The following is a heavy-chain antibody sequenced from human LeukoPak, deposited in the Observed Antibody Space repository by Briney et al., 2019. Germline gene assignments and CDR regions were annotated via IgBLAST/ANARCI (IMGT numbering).Heavy chain of an antibody. Sequence: PGGSLRLSCAASGFTFSNYAMHWVRQAPGKGLEWVAVISYDGSNKYYADSVKGRFTISRDTSKNTLYLQMGSLRAEDTAVYYCATSGPSRFGFWGQGTLVTVSS. CDR1: GFTFSNYA. V-gene: IGHV3-30*04. CDR3: ATSGPSRFGF. D-gene: IGHD6-25*01. CDR2: ISYDGSNK. J-gene: IGHJ4*02.